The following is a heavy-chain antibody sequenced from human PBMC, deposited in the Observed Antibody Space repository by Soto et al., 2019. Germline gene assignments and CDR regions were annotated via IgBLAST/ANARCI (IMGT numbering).Heavy chain of an antibody. V-gene: IGHV4-61*08. Sequence: SETLSLTCTVSGGSISSGDYYWSWIRQPPGKGLEWIGYIYYSGSTNYNPSLKSRVTISVDTSKNQFSLKLSSVTAADTAVYYCARVSLRLVPAAPFDPWGQGTLVTVSS. CDR2: IYYSGST. CDR3: ARVSLRLVPAAPFDP. D-gene: IGHD2-2*01. J-gene: IGHJ5*02. CDR1: GGSISSGDYY.